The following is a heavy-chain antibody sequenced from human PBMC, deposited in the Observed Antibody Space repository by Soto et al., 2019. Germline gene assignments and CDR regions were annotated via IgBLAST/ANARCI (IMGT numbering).Heavy chain of an antibody. CDR3: GRYRSLDP. CDR2: IKEDGSEK. J-gene: IGHJ5*02. D-gene: IGHD3-16*02. CDR1: GFILRNYW. Sequence: GGSLRLSCTDSGFILRNYWMSWVRQAPGMGLQWVASIKEDGSEKYYVDPVKGRFTISRENAKNSLYLQMNSLRAEDTAVYSSGRYRSLDPWGQGILVTVSS. V-gene: IGHV3-7*03.